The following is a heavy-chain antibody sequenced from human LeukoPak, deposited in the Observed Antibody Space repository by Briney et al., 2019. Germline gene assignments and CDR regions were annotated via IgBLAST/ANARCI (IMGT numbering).Heavy chain of an antibody. D-gene: IGHD3/OR15-3a*01. Sequence: GGSLRLSCAASRFTFSSYAMHWVRQAPGKGLEWVAVISYDGSNKYYADSVKGRFTISRDNSKNTLYLQMNSLRAEDTAVYYCARARLFGLRTLDYWGQGTLVTVSS. CDR1: RFTFSSYA. J-gene: IGHJ4*02. V-gene: IGHV3-30-3*01. CDR3: ARARLFGLRTLDY. CDR2: ISYDGSNK.